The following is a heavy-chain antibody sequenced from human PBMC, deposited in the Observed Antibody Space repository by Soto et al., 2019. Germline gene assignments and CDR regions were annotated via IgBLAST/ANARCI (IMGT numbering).Heavy chain of an antibody. CDR3: ATHSLGTSSPPYFDK. CDR2: FVPLFGST. V-gene: IGHV1-69*01. J-gene: IGHJ4*02. D-gene: IGHD2-15*01. CDR1: GGTFSGYA. Sequence: QVQLVQSGAEVKKPGSSVKVSCQASGGTFSGYALTWVRQAPGQGLEWMGEFVPLFGSTNYAQKFAGRITIIADESTSTGYMELSTLRSEDTAVYYCATHSLGTSSPPYFDKWGQGTRVTVSS.